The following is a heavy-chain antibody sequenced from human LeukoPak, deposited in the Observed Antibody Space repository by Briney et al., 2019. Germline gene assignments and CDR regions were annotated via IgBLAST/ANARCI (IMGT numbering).Heavy chain of an antibody. J-gene: IGHJ6*04. CDR2: TYYSGST. Sequence: SETLSLTCTVSGGSISSSSYYWGWIRQPPGKGLEWIGSTYYSGSTYYNPSLKSRVTISVDTSKNQFSLKLSSVTAADTAVYYCARDRYQLLFMDVWGKGTTVTISS. CDR3: ARDRYQLLFMDV. D-gene: IGHD2-2*01. V-gene: IGHV4-39*07. CDR1: GGSISSSSYY.